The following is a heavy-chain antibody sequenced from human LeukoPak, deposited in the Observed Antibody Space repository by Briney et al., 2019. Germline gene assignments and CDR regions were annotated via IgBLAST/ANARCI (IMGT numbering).Heavy chain of an antibody. D-gene: IGHD1-7*01. V-gene: IGHV3-53*01. CDR3: ARDDWDYGGYDAFDI. Sequence: GGSLRLSCAASGFTFSSNYMSWVRQAPGKGLEWVSVIYSGGSTYHADSVKGRFTISRDNSKNTLYLQMNSPRAEDTAVYYCARDDWDYGGYDAFDIWGQGTMVTVSS. J-gene: IGHJ3*02. CDR1: GFTFSSNY. CDR2: IYSGGST.